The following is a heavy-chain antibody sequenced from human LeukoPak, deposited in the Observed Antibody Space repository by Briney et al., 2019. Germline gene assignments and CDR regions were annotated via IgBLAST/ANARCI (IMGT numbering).Heavy chain of an antibody. V-gene: IGHV5-51*01. J-gene: IGHJ4*02. Sequence: GESLQISCQGSGSTFTSYWSGWVRQLPGKGLEWMGIIYPGDSATSYSPSFQGQVAISADKSISTAYLQWSSLKDSDTAMYYCARLPWYYGSGSYGPFDYWGQGTLVTVSS. CDR1: GSTFTSYW. CDR3: ARLPWYYGSGSYGPFDY. D-gene: IGHD3-10*01. CDR2: IYPGDSAT.